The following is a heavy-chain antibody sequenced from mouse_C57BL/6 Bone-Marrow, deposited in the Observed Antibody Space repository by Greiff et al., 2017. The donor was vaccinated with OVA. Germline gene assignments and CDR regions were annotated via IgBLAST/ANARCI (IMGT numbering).Heavy chain of an antibody. CDR1: GFTFSDYY. V-gene: IGHV5-12*01. J-gene: IGHJ4*01. CDR3: ARQGDYYGSYAMDY. Sequence: EVKVEESGGGLVQPGGSLKLSCAASGFTFSDYYMYWVRQTPEKRLEWVAYISNGGGSTDYPDTVKGRFTISRDNAKNTLYLQMRRLKSEDTAMYYCARQGDYYGSYAMDYWGQGTSVTVSS. D-gene: IGHD1-1*01. CDR2: ISNGGGST.